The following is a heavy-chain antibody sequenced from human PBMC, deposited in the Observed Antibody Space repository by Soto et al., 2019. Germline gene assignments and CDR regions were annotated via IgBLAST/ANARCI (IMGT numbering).Heavy chain of an antibody. D-gene: IGHD1-26*01. CDR2: TSYDGSDK. CDR3: ARDPGHIPGASPYYFDY. Sequence: LRLSCAASGFTFNTYAMHWVRQAPGKGLEWVALTSYDGSDKYYTESVKGRFTISRDNSKNTLYLQMNSLRAEDTAVYYCARDPGHIPGASPYYFDYWGQGTLVTVSS. J-gene: IGHJ4*02. V-gene: IGHV3-30-3*01. CDR1: GFTFNTYA.